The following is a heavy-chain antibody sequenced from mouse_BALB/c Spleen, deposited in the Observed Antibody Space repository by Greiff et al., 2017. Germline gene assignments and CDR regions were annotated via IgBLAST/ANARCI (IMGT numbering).Heavy chain of an antibody. J-gene: IGHJ3*01. Sequence: EVQVVESGGDLVKPGGSLKLSCAASGFTFSSYGMSWVRQTPDKRLEWVATISSGGSYTYYPDSVKGRFTISRDNAKNTLYLHMSSLKSDDTAMYYFARKGHDDAFAYWGQGTLVTVSA. V-gene: IGHV5-6*01. CDR3: ARKGHDDAFAY. CDR2: ISSGGSYT. D-gene: IGHD2-3*01. CDR1: GFTFSSYG.